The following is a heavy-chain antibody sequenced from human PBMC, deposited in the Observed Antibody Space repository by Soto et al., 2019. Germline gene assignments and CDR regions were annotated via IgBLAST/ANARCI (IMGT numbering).Heavy chain of an antibody. CDR3: AKVQFRGTMVRGVIVYGNFDY. D-gene: IGHD3-10*01. CDR1: GFTFSSYA. Sequence: GGSLRLSCAASGFTFSSYAMSWVRQAPGKGLEWVSAISGSGGSTYYADSVKGRFTISRDNSKNTLYLQMNSLRAEDTAVYYCAKVQFRGTMVRGVIVYGNFDYWGQGTLVTVSS. V-gene: IGHV3-23*01. CDR2: ISGSGGST. J-gene: IGHJ4*02.